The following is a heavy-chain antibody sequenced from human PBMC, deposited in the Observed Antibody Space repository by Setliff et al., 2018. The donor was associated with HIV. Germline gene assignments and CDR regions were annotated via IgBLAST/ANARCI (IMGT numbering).Heavy chain of an antibody. D-gene: IGHD3-9*01. CDR2: IHYDESIK. Sequence: HPSETLSLTCAVYGGSFSGFYGNWVRQAPGKGLEWVAFIHYDESIKYYADSVKGRFTISRDNSKNTLYLQMNSLRAEDTAVYYCARDNGRYFDRGWFDPWGQGALVTVSS. CDR1: GGSFSGFY. V-gene: IGHV3-30*02. CDR3: ARDNGRYFDRGWFDP. J-gene: IGHJ5*02.